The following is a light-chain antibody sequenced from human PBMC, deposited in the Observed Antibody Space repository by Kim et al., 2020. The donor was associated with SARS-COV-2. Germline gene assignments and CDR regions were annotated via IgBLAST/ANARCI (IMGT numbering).Light chain of an antibody. CDR2: GAF. Sequence: EIVMTQSPATLSVSPGERATLSCRASQSVSSNLAWYQQKPGQAPRLLIYGAFTRATGIPARFSGSGSGTEFTLTINSLQSEDFAVYYCQQYKNWPCTFGQGTKLEI. CDR3: QQYKNWPCT. CDR1: QSVSSN. V-gene: IGKV3-15*01. J-gene: IGKJ2*02.